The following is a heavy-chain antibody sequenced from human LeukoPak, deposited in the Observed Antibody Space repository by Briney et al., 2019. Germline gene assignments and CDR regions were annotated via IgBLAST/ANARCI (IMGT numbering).Heavy chain of an antibody. CDR3: ASSTWYFNFDY. CDR1: GFTFSDFH. D-gene: IGHD6-13*01. J-gene: IGHJ4*02. Sequence: PGGSLRLSCAVSGFTFSDFHMTWIRQAPGKGLEWVSYIGTGGITTYYADSVKGRFTISRDNAKNSLYLQMNSLRAEDTAVYYCASSTWYFNFDYWGRGTLVTVSS. CDR2: IGTGGITT. V-gene: IGHV3-11*01.